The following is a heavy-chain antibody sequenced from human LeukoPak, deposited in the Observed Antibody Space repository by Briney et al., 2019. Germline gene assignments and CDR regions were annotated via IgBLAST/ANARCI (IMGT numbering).Heavy chain of an antibody. J-gene: IGHJ4*02. CDR1: GGSFSGYY. CDR2: INHSGST. CDR3: ATLSSAFSGFEY. Sequence: SETLSLTCAVYGGSFSGYYWNWIRQPPGKGLEWIGEINHSGSTNYNPSLKSRVTISVDTSKNQFSLKLSSVTAADTAVYYCATLSSAFSGFEYWGQGTLVTVSS. D-gene: IGHD6-25*01. V-gene: IGHV4-34*01.